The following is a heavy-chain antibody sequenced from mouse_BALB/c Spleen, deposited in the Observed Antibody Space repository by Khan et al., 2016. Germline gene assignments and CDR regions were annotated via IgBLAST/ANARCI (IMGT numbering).Heavy chain of an antibody. V-gene: IGHV10S3*01. CDR3: VRDTPFAY. J-gene: IGHJ3*01. CDR1: GFTFNTNA. Sequence: EVQLLETGGGLVQPRGSLKLSCAASGFTFNTNAMNWVRQAPGKGLEWVSRIRSKSNNYATYYADSVKDRFTISRDDSQSMLYLQMNNVETADTAMYYGVRDTPFAYGGQGTLVTVSA. CDR2: IRSKSNNYAT.